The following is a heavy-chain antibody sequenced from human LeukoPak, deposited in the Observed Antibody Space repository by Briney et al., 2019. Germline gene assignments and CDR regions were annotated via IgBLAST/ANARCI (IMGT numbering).Heavy chain of an antibody. Sequence: PGGSLRLSCAASGFTFSDYYMSWIRQPPGKGLEWVPYISSSGSTIYYADSVKGRFTISRDNAKNSLYLQMNSLRAEDTAVYYCAREGSSSGWEGPVDYWGQGTLVTVSS. J-gene: IGHJ4*02. CDR3: AREGSSSGWEGPVDY. CDR2: ISSSGSTI. D-gene: IGHD6-19*01. V-gene: IGHV3-11*01. CDR1: GFTFSDYY.